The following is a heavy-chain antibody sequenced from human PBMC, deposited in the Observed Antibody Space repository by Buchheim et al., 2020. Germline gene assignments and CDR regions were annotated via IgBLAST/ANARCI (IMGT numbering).Heavy chain of an antibody. V-gene: IGHV3-30*02. Sequence: QVQLVESGGGVVQPGGSLRLSCAVSGFTFSSYGMHWVRQAPGKGLEWVAFIRYDGTNKYYADSVKGRFTISRDNSKNTLYLQMNGLGAGDTAVYYCVKTYRTVWYLDYWGQGTL. CDR1: GFTFSSYG. CDR2: IRYDGTNK. D-gene: IGHD6-13*01. CDR3: VKTYRTVWYLDY. J-gene: IGHJ4*02.